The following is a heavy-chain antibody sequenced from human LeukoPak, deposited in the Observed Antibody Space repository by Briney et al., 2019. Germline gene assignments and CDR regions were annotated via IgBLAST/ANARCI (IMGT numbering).Heavy chain of an antibody. CDR3: ARGSSLIAARPRAGSDY. CDR1: GGSISKHY. J-gene: IGHJ4*02. V-gene: IGHV4-59*11. CDR2: IYYSGST. D-gene: IGHD6-6*01. Sequence: SETLSLTRTVSGGSISKHYWSWIRQPPGKGLEWIGYIYYSGSTNYNPSLNSRVTMSVDTSKNQFSLKLSSVTAADTAAYYCARGSSLIAARPRAGSDYWCRGTRIMVSA.